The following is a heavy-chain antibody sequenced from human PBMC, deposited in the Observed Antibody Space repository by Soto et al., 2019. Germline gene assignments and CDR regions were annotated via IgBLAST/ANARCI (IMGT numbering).Heavy chain of an antibody. CDR1: GFTFSSYW. J-gene: IGHJ4*02. CDR2: INSDGSST. D-gene: IGHD3-10*01. Sequence: EVQLVESGGGLVQPGGSLRLSCAASGFTFSSYWMHWVRQAPGKGLVWVSRINSDGSSTSYADSVKGRFTISRDNAKNTLDLQMNSLRAEDTAVYYCARVWAEDYYGSGPFDYWGQGTLVTVSS. V-gene: IGHV3-74*01. CDR3: ARVWAEDYYGSGPFDY.